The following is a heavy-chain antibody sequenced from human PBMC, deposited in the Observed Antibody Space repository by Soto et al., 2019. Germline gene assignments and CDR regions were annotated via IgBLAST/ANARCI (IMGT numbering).Heavy chain of an antibody. CDR2: IRGGGSPI. Sequence: HPGGSLRLSCAASGFTFSAYEMNWVRQAPGKGLEWISYIRGGGSPIYYAESVKGRFTVSRDDAKKSLYLQMNSLGVEDTAIYYCATKMFGTTYFSNWGQGTLVTVSS. V-gene: IGHV3-48*03. CDR3: ATKMFGTTYFSN. J-gene: IGHJ4*02. CDR1: GFTFSAYE. D-gene: IGHD1-7*01.